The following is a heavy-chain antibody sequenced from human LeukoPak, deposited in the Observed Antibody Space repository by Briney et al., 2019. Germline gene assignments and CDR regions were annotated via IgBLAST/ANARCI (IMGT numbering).Heavy chain of an antibody. D-gene: IGHD3-10*01. CDR3: WASRDGGPDV. CDR1: GFTFSSYE. Sequence: GGSLRLSCAASGFTFSSYEMNWVRQAPGKGLEWVSYISSSGSTIYYADSVKGRFTISRDNAKNSLYLQMNSLRAEDTAVYYCWASRDGGPDVWGQGTTVTVSS. CDR2: ISSSGSTI. V-gene: IGHV3-48*03. J-gene: IGHJ6*02.